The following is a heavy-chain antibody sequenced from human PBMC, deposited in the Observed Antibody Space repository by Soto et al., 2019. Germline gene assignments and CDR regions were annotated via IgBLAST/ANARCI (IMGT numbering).Heavy chain of an antibody. V-gene: IGHV1-18*04. CDR2: ISPYNGNT. CDR1: CYFFTSYG. Sequence: SGKVSFKASCYFFTSYGISWVRQAPGQGLEWMGWISPYNGNTKYAQNFQGRVTMTTDTSTYTAYMELRSLRSDDPAVYYCARDFGSDLSAPGAVFDYWGQGTLVTVSS. D-gene: IGHD3-3*01. J-gene: IGHJ4*02. CDR3: ARDFGSDLSAPGAVFDY.